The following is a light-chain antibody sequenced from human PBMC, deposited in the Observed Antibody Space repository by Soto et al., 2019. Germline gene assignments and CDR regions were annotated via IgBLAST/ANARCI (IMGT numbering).Light chain of an antibody. Sequence: DIQMTQSPSSLSASVGDSATIPCRASQRINKYLNWYQQRSGRAPRLLIHTASSLHSGVPSRFSGSGSGSDFTLTISSLQPEDFATYFCQQSFSTPYTFGQGTKVDIK. CDR2: TAS. J-gene: IGKJ2*01. CDR1: QRINKY. V-gene: IGKV1-39*01. CDR3: QQSFSTPYT.